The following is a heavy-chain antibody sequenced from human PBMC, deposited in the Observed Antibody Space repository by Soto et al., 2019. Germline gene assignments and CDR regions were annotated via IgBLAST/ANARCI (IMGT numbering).Heavy chain of an antibody. D-gene: IGHD3-10*01. J-gene: IGHJ6*02. V-gene: IGHV4-59*08. CDR1: GGSISSYY. Sequence: SETLSLTCTVSGGSISSYYWSWIRQPPGKGLEWIGYIYYSGSTNYNPSLKSRVTISVDTSKNQFSLKLSSVTAADTAVYYCARHGYYGSGSYTYYYYYGMDVWGQGTTVTVS. CDR3: ARHGYYGSGSYTYYYYYGMDV. CDR2: IYYSGST.